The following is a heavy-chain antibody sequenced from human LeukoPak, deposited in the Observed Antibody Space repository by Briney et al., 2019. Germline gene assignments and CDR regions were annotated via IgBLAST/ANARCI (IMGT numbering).Heavy chain of an antibody. Sequence: SETLSLTCTVSGGSISSSSYYWGWIRQPPGKGLEWIGSIYYSGSTYYNPSLKSRVTISVDTSKNQFSLKLSSVTAADTAVYYCARRAAAGLYYYYYYMDVWGKGTTVTISS. CDR1: GGSISSSSYY. D-gene: IGHD6-13*01. J-gene: IGHJ6*03. CDR2: IYYSGST. CDR3: ARRAAAGLYYYYYYMDV. V-gene: IGHV4-39*01.